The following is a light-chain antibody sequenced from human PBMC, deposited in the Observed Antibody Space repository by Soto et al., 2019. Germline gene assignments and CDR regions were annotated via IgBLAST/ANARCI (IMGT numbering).Light chain of an antibody. CDR1: SSDVGGYNY. V-gene: IGLV2-14*01. J-gene: IGLJ2*01. Sequence: QSALTQPASVSGSPGQSITISCTGTSSDVGGYNYVSWYQQHPGKAPKLMIYEVSNRPSGVSNRFSGSKSGNTASLTISGLQGEDEADYYCSSYRSSSTPVVFGGGTECTVL. CDR2: EVS. CDR3: SSYRSSSTPVV.